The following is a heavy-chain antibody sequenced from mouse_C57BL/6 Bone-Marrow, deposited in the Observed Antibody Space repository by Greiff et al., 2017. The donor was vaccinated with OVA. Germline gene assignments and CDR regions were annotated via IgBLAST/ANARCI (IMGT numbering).Heavy chain of an antibody. CDR2: IYPGGGYT. D-gene: IGHD2-4*01. CDR3: AREDDSAWFAY. J-gene: IGHJ3*01. Sequence: QVHVKQSGAELVRPGTSVKMSCKASGYTFTNYWIGWAKQRPGHGLEWIGDIYPGGGYTNYNEKFKGKATLTADKSSSTAYMQFSSLTSEDSAIYYGAREDDSAWFAYWGQGTLVTVSA. CDR1: GYTFTNYW. V-gene: IGHV1-63*01.